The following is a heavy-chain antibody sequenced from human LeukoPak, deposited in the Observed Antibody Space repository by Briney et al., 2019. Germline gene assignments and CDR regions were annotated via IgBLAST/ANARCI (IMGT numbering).Heavy chain of an antibody. Sequence: SETLSLTCTVSGYSISSGYYWGWIRQPPGKGLEWIGSIYHGGSTYYNPSLKSRVTLSVDTSKNQFSLKLSSVTAADPAVYYCARDRPLPYYDFWSGPDAFDIWGQGTMVTVSS. CDR3: ARDRPLPYYDFWSGPDAFDI. D-gene: IGHD3-3*01. CDR1: GYSISSGYY. J-gene: IGHJ3*02. V-gene: IGHV4-38-2*02. CDR2: IYHGGST.